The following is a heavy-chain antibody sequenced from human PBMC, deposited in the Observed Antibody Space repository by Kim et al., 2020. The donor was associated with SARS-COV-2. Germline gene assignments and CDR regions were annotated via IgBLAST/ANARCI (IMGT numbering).Heavy chain of an antibody. CDR1: GFTFSSYS. J-gene: IGHJ4*02. CDR2: ISSSSSYI. Sequence: GGSLRLSCAASGFTFSSYSMNWVRQAPGKGLEWVSSISSSSSYIYYADSVKGRFTISRDNAKNSLYLQMNSLRAEDTAVYYCASTMVRGVIIDWGQGTLVTVSS. V-gene: IGHV3-21*01. D-gene: IGHD3-10*01. CDR3: ASTMVRGVIID.